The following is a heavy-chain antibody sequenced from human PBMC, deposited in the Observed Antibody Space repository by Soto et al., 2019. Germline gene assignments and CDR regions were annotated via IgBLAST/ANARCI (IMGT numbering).Heavy chain of an antibody. CDR3: ATPRERYDAFDI. J-gene: IGHJ3*02. D-gene: IGHD1-26*01. CDR1: GGYISSSSYY. CDR2: IYYSGST. V-gene: IGHV4-39*01. Sequence: SETLFVTCTVAGGYISSSSYYWGWIRQPPGKGLEWIGSIYYSGSTYYNPSLKSRVTISVDTSKNQFSLKLSSVTAADTAVYYCATPRERYDAFDIWGQGTMVTVSS.